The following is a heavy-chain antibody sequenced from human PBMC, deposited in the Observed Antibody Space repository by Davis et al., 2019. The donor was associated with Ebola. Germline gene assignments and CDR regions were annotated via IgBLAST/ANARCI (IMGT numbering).Heavy chain of an antibody. V-gene: IGHV1-2*02. Sequence: GESLKISCKASGYTFTGYYMHWVRQAPGQGLEWMGWINPNSGGTNYAQKFQGRVTMTRDTSISTAYMELSRLRSDDTAVYYCATAIAVAGLALDYWGQGTLVTVSS. D-gene: IGHD6-19*01. CDR3: ATAIAVAGLALDY. CDR1: GYTFTGYY. CDR2: INPNSGGT. J-gene: IGHJ4*02.